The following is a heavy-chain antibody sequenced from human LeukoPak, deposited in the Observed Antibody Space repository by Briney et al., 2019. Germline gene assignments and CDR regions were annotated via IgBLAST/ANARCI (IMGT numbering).Heavy chain of an antibody. Sequence: ASVKVSCKASGYTFTGYSMHWVRQAPGQGLEWMGWINPNSGGTNYAQKFQGRVTMTRDTSTSTAYMELSRLRSDDTAVYYCARVRDKATYYGMDVGGQGTTVTVSS. CDR3: ARVRDKATYYGMDV. CDR2: INPNSGGT. D-gene: IGHD5-24*01. CDR1: GYTFTGYS. V-gene: IGHV1-2*02. J-gene: IGHJ6*02.